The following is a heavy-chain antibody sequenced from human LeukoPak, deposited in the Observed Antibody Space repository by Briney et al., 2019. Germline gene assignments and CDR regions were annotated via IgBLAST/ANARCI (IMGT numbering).Heavy chain of an antibody. V-gene: IGHV4-34*01. CDR1: GGSFSGYY. CDR2: INHSGST. Sequence: IPSETLSLTCAVYGGSFSGYYWSWIRQPPGKGLEWIGEINHSGSTNYNPSLKSRVTISVDTSKNQFSLKLSSVTAADTSVYYCARGPKRGGWFDPWGQGTLVTVSS. CDR3: ARGPKRGGWFDP. J-gene: IGHJ5*02.